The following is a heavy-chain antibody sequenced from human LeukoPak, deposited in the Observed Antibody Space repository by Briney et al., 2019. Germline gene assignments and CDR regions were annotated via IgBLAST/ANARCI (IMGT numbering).Heavy chain of an antibody. CDR3: AGTTDYSSFLAY. J-gene: IGHJ4*02. Sequence: SQTLSLTCAVSGDSVSSSSAVWNWIRQSPSRGLEWLGRTYYRSKWHNEYAESVKSRISITSDTSNNQFSLQLNSVTPEDTAEYYCAGTTDYSSFLAYWGQGTLVTVSS. CDR2: TYYRSKWHN. CDR1: GDSVSSSSAV. V-gene: IGHV6-1*01. D-gene: IGHD4-11*01.